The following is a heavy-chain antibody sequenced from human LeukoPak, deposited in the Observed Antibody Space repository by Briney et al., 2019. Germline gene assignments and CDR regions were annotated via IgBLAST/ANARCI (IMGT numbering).Heavy chain of an antibody. CDR1: GFTFSNYA. CDR3: AKEHSVLTMMRGLDS. V-gene: IGHV3-23*01. D-gene: IGHD3-22*01. Sequence: GGSLRLSCAGSGFTFSNYALHWVRQAPGKGLEWVSGLSVSGGSIYYADSVTGRLTISRDNSKDTLYLQMNSLRVEDTALYYCAKEHSVLTMMRGLDSWGQGTLVTVSS. CDR2: LSVSGGSI. J-gene: IGHJ4*02.